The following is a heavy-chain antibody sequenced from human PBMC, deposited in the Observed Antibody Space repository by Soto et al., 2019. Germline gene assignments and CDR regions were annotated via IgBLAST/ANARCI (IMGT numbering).Heavy chain of an antibody. CDR1: GGTFSSYT. CDR2: IIPILGIA. CDR3: ARGSPDIVVVPAAIFDY. D-gene: IGHD2-2*01. Sequence: ASVKVSCKASGGTFSSYTISWVRQAPGQGLEWMGRIIPILGIANYAQKFQGRVTITADKSTSTAYMELSSLRSEDTAVYYCARGSPDIVVVPAAIFDYWGQGTLVTVS. J-gene: IGHJ4*02. V-gene: IGHV1-69*02.